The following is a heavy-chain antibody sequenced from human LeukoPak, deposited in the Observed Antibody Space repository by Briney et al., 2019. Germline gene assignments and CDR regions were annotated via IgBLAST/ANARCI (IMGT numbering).Heavy chain of an antibody. J-gene: IGHJ6*03. Sequence: SETLSLTCTVSGGSISSYYWSWIRQPPGKGLEWIGYIYYSGSTNYNPSLKSRVTISVGTSKNQFSLKLSSVTAADTAVYYCARGRSSMVRGYYYYYMDVWGKGTTVTISS. V-gene: IGHV4-59*01. D-gene: IGHD3-10*01. CDR2: IYYSGST. CDR3: ARGRSSMVRGYYYYYMDV. CDR1: GGSISSYY.